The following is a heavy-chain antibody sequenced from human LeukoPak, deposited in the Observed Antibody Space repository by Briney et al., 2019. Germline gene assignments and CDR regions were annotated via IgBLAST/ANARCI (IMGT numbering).Heavy chain of an antibody. J-gene: IGHJ6*02. CDR1: GFTFSSYG. CDR3: AKDLYSSSWYDPYYYYGMDV. D-gene: IGHD6-13*01. CDR2: IWYDGSNK. Sequence: GGSLRLSCAASGFTFSSYGMHWVRQAPGKGLEWVAVIWYDGSNKYYADSVKGRFTISRDNSKNTLYLQMNSLRAEDTAVYYCAKDLYSSSWYDPYYYYGMDVWGQGTTVTVSS. V-gene: IGHV3-30*02.